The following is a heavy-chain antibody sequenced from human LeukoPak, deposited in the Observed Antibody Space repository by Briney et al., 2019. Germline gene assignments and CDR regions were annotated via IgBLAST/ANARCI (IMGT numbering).Heavy chain of an antibody. CDR3: ARGQGTVTTH. J-gene: IGHJ4*02. CDR1: GGSFSGYY. CDR2: INHSGSA. V-gene: IGHV4-34*01. Sequence: SETLSLTCAVYGGSFSGYYWSWIRQPPGKGLEWIGEINHSGSANYNPSLMSRVTISLDTSKNHFSLDLSSVTAADTAVYYCARGQGTVTTHWGQGTLVTVSS. D-gene: IGHD4-11*01.